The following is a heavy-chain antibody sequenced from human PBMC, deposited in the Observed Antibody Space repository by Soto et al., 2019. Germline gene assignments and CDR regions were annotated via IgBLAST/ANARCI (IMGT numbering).Heavy chain of an antibody. V-gene: IGHV2-26*01. CDR3: ARMLYYAMEV. J-gene: IGHJ6*02. CDR1: GFSLNHPRMG. CDR2: ISSSDAK. Sequence: QVTLKESGPVLVKPTETLTLTCTVSGFSLNHPRMGVSWIRQPPGKALEWLAHISSSDAKSYSTSLSSRLTISKDTSETQVVLTITNMDPVDTATYYCARMLYYAMEVWGQGTTVAVSS.